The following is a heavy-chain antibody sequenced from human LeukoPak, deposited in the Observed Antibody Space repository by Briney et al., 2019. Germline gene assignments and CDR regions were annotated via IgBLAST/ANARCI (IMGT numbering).Heavy chain of an antibody. CDR3: ARGGSGTPPGFHH. V-gene: IGHV4-39*01. D-gene: IGHD3-10*01. CDR1: GGSISSSSYY. Sequence: PSETLSLTCTVSGGSISSSSYYWGWIRQPPGKGLEWIGSIYYSGSTYYNPSLKSRVTISVDTSKNQFSLQLNSVTPEDTGVYYCARGGSGTPPGFHHWGQGTLVTVSS. J-gene: IGHJ1*01. CDR2: IYYSGST.